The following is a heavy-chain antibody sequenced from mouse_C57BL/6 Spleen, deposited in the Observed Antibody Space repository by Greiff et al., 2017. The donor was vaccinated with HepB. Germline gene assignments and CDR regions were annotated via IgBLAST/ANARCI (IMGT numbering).Heavy chain of an antibody. CDR2: IDPSDSYT. CDR3: ARFLLGRGY. D-gene: IGHD1-1*01. CDR1: GYTFTSYW. J-gene: IGHJ2*01. Sequence: QVQLQQPGAELVRPGTSVKLSCKASGYTFTSYWMHWVKQRPGQGLEWIGVIDPSDSYTNYNQKFKGKATLTVDTSSSTAYMQLSSLTSEDSAVYYCARFLLGRGYWGQGTTLTVSS. V-gene: IGHV1-59*01.